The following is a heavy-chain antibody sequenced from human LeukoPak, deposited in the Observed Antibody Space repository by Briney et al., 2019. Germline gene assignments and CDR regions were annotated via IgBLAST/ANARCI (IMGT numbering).Heavy chain of an antibody. CDR3: ARHSSGWYREVDYYFDY. CDR2: ISYDGSNK. D-gene: IGHD6-19*01. J-gene: IGHJ4*02. V-gene: IGHV3-30*03. CDR1: GFTFSSYG. Sequence: GGSLRLSCAASGFTFSSYGMHWVRQAPGKGLEWVAVISYDGSNKYYADSVKGRLTISRDNSKNTLCLQMNSLRAEDTAVYYCARHSSGWYREVDYYFDYWGQGTLVTVSS.